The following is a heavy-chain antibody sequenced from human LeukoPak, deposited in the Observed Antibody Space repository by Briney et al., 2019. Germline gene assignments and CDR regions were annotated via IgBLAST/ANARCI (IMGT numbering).Heavy chain of an antibody. CDR2: INPNSGGT. Sequence: ASVKVTCKTSGYIFAGYYMHWVPQAPGQGLEWIGWINPNSGGTNYAQKFQGRVTMTRDTSISTAYLELIRLRSDDTAVYYCAPSSALFYYFDYWGEGPLVPVSS. CDR3: APSSALFYYFDY. CDR1: GYIFAGYY. D-gene: IGHD2-15*01. V-gene: IGHV1-2*02. J-gene: IGHJ4*02.